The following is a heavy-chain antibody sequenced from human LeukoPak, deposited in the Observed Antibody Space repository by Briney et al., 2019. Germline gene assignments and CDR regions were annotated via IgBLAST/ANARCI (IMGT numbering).Heavy chain of an antibody. V-gene: IGHV3-23*01. CDR2: LTGSGST. J-gene: IGHJ6*03. Sequence: PGGSLRLSCVASGFAFSSFAMSWDRQAPGKGLEWVSGLTGSGSTYHADSVKGRFTISRDNSKNTLSLQMNSLRAEDTAVYCCAKMKGWRLYDYCMDVWGKGTTVTVSS. CDR1: GFAFSSFA. D-gene: IGHD2-15*01. CDR3: AKMKGWRLYDYCMDV.